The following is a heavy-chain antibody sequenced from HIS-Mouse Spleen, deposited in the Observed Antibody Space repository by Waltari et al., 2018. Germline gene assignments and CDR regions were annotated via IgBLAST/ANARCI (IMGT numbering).Heavy chain of an antibody. CDR2: IYYSGST. CDR3: AREIPYSSSWYDWYFDL. J-gene: IGHJ2*01. CDR1: GCSISSSSYY. Sequence: QLQLQESGPGLVKPSETLSLTCTASGCSISSSSYYWCWIGQPPGKGLEWIGSIYYSGSTYYNPSLKSRVTISVETSKNQFSLKLSSVTAADTAVYYCAREIPYSSSWYDWYFDLWGRGTLVTVSS. D-gene: IGHD6-13*01. V-gene: IGHV4-39*07.